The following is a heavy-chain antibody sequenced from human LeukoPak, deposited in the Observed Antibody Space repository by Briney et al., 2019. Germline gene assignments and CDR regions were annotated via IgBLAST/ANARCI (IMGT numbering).Heavy chain of an antibody. V-gene: IGHV4-4*09. Sequence: SETLSLTCTASGGSISSYYWSWIRQPPGKGLEWIGYIYTSGSTTYNPSLKSRVTISVDTSKNQFSLKLSSVTAADTAVYYCAKGNQVYFDYWGQGTLVTVSS. D-gene: IGHD1-14*01. CDR1: GGSISSYY. CDR3: AKGNQVYFDY. CDR2: IYTSGST. J-gene: IGHJ4*02.